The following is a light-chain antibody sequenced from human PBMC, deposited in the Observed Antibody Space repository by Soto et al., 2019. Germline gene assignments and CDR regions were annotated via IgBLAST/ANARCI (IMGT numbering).Light chain of an antibody. Sequence: EVVLTQSPGTLSLSPGERATLTCRASQNVYINSLAWYQQRPGQTPRLLIYGASTRAAAIPDRFSGSGSGADFALSIDGMEQEDFAIYYCQQYGDSPLTFGPGTRVD. CDR2: GAS. J-gene: IGKJ3*01. CDR3: QQYGDSPLT. V-gene: IGKV3-20*01. CDR1: QNVYINS.